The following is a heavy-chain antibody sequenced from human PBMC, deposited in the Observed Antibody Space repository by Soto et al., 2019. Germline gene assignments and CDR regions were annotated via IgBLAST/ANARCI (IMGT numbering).Heavy chain of an antibody. J-gene: IGHJ4*02. CDR2: ISGSGDSS. D-gene: IGHD2-2*03. CDR1: GLTFSSFG. CDR3: AKVGIGMFSHKHHFDH. Sequence: GSLSLSWTAAGLTFSSFGMAWVRQAPGRGLEWVSAISGSGDSSYYADSVKDRFTISRDNPTNTLYLQMNNLRAEDTAVYYCAKVGIGMFSHKHHFDHWGQGTQVTVSS. V-gene: IGHV3-23*01.